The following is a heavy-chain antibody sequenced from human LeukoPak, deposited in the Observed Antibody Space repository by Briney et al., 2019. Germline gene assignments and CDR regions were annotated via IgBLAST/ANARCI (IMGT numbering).Heavy chain of an antibody. J-gene: IGHJ6*03. CDR1: GYSFTSYW. Sequence: GESLKISCKGSGYSFTSYWIGWVRQMPGRGLEWMGIIYPGDSDTRYSPSFQGQVTISADKSISTAYLQWSSLKASDTAMYYCARQRSPVEYYYYYMDVWGKGTTVTVSS. CDR3: ARQRSPVEYYYYYMDV. CDR2: IYPGDSDT. D-gene: IGHD5-24*01. V-gene: IGHV5-51*01.